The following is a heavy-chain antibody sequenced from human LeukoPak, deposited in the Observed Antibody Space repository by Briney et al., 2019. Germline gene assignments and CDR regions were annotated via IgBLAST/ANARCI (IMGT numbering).Heavy chain of an antibody. CDR1: GFTFSNSA. D-gene: IGHD3-9*01. V-gene: IGHV3-23*01. J-gene: IGHJ4*02. CDR2: LSGSGITT. CDR3: ANNGGYNILTGYEAAYFDY. Sequence: GGSLRLSCAASGFTFSNSAMSWVRQAPGKGLEWVSTLSGSGITTYYADSVKGRFTISRDNSKNTLYLQMNSLRAEDTALYYCANNGGYNILTGYEAAYFDYWGQGTLVTVSS.